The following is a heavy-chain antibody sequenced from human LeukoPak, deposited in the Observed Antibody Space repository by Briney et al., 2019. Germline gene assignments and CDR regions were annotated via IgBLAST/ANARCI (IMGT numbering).Heavy chain of an antibody. Sequence: GGSLRLSCAASGFTFSSYAMSWVRQAPGKGLEWVSAISGSGGSTYYADSVKGRFTISRDNSKNTLYLQMNSLRAEDTAVYYCTKSRSGSSNWALQVFDNWGQGALVTVSS. CDR3: TKSRSGSSNWALQVFDN. J-gene: IGHJ4*02. CDR2: ISGSGGST. D-gene: IGHD4-11*01. CDR1: GFTFSSYA. V-gene: IGHV3-23*01.